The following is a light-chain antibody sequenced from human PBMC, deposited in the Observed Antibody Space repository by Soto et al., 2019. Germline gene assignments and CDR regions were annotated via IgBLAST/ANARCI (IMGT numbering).Light chain of an antibody. V-gene: IGKV1-39*01. CDR2: DAS. CDR3: QQTYRTRT. CDR1: QGLSTY. J-gene: IGKJ1*01. Sequence: DIQMTQSPSSLSASAGDRVTITCRASQGLSTYLKWYQHRPGKAPTLLIFDASTLQRGVPSRFSGSGSGTEFNLTSAKLQPEDFANYYCQQTYRTRTFGPGTTVDMK.